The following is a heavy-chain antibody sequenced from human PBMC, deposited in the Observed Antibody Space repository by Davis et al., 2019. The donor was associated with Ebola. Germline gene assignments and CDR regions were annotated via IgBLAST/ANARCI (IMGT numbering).Heavy chain of an antibody. CDR3: ARDRTVTTLGRDYYYYGMDV. V-gene: IGHV3-53*01. CDR1: GFTVSSNY. Sequence: GESLKISCAASGFTVSSNYMSWVRQAPGKGLEWVSVIYSGGSTYYADSVKGRFTISRDNSKNTLYLQMNSLRAEDTAVYYCARDRTVTTLGRDYYYYGMDVWGQGTTVTVSS. J-gene: IGHJ6*02. D-gene: IGHD4-17*01. CDR2: IYSGGST.